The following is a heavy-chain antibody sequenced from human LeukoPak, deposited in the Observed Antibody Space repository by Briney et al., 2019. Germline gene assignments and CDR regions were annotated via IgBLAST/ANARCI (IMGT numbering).Heavy chain of an antibody. D-gene: IGHD2-21*02. J-gene: IGHJ4*02. CDR1: GFTFSSYD. CDR2: IGGRGVGT. V-gene: IGHV3-23*01. CDR3: AKHLSTASYDY. Sequence: PGGSLRLSCAASGFTFSSYDMSWVRQAPGKGLEWVSTIGGRGVGTYYADSVKGRFTISRDNSKNTLYLQMNSLRAVDTAVYYCAKHLSTASYDYWGQGTLVTVSS.